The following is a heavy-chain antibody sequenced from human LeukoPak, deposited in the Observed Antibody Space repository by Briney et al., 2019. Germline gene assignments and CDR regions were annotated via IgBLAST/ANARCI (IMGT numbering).Heavy chain of an antibody. D-gene: IGHD3-16*01. Sequence: GGSLRLSCAASGFAVSNIYMNWVRQAPGKGLEWVSVIFGGDSTYYADSVKGRFTISRDNSKNTVCLQMNSLRADDTAVYHCARGLGTYTTSWYHFYGMDFWGLGTTVTVS. CDR3: ARGLGTYTTSWYHFYGMDF. V-gene: IGHV3-66*01. CDR1: GFAVSNIY. CDR2: IFGGDST. J-gene: IGHJ6*02.